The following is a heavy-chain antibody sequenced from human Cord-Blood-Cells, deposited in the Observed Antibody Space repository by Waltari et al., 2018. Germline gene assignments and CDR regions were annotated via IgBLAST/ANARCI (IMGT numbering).Heavy chain of an antibody. D-gene: IGHD4-17*01. CDR2: INNDGRSR. Sequence: EVQLVESGGGLVQPGGSLRLTCAASGCTFSSYWMHWVRQAPGKGLVWGARINNDGRSRSYADSVKVRFTMSREDAKTTVNLQMTRLRAEDTAVYNCARVDYGEDWGQGTLVTVSS. J-gene: IGHJ4*02. CDR3: ARVDYGED. V-gene: IGHV3-74*01. CDR1: GCTFSSYW.